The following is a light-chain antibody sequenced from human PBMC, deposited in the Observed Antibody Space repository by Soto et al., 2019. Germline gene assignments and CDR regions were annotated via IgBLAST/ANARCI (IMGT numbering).Light chain of an antibody. CDR2: GTS. CDR3: QQYVRWT. Sequence: EIVLTQSPGTLSVSPGESATLSCRASQTIGSNHLAWYQQKPGQAPSLLLYGTSSRATGIPDRFSGSGSGTDLTLTITRPEPEDSEIYFGQQYVRWTVGQGTKVDIK. J-gene: IGKJ1*01. V-gene: IGKV3-20*01. CDR1: QTIGSNH.